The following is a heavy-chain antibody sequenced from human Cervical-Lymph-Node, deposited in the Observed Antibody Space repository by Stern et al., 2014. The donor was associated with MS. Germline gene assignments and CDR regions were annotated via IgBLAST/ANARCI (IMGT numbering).Heavy chain of an antibody. V-gene: IGHV5-51*03. D-gene: IGHD3-10*01. CDR2: VYPDDSDT. CDR1: GYNFDTYW. Sequence: QLVQSGAEVKKPGESLKISCKGSGYNFDTYWIAWVRQMPGKGLEWMGIVYPDDSDTRYGLSFQGQVTISVGKSISTAYLQWSSLEASDTAMYYCARPGDYYGSGYEHWGQGPLVTVSS. J-gene: IGHJ1*01. CDR3: ARPGDYYGSGYEH.